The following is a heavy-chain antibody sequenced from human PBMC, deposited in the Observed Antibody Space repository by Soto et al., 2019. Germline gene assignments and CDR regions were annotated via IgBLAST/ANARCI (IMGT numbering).Heavy chain of an antibody. CDR2: IYPGDSDT. Sequence: GESLKISCKGSGYSFTSYWIGWVRQMPGKGLEWMGIIYPGDSDTRYSPSFQGQVTISADKSISTAYLQWSSLKASDTAMYYCASGYYYDSSGYFMDYWGQRTLVTVSS. CDR1: GYSFTSYW. CDR3: ASGYYYDSSGYFMDY. D-gene: IGHD3-22*01. V-gene: IGHV5-51*01. J-gene: IGHJ4*02.